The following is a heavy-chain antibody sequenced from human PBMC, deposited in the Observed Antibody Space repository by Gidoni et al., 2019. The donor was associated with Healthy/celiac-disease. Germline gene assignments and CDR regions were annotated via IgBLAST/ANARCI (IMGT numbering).Heavy chain of an antibody. V-gene: IGHV3-9*01. D-gene: IGHD5-18*01. Sequence: EVQLVESGGGLVQPGRSLRLSCAASGFTFDDYAMHWVRQAPGKGLEWVSGISWNSGSIGYADSVKGRFTISRDNAKNSLYLQMNSLRAEDTALYYCAKPATGYSYGSPFDYWGQGTLVTVSS. CDR2: ISWNSGSI. J-gene: IGHJ4*02. CDR3: AKPATGYSYGSPFDY. CDR1: GFTFDDYA.